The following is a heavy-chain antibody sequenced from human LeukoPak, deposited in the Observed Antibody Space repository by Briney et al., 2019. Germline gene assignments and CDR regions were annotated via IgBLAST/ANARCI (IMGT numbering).Heavy chain of an antibody. CDR1: GFSFTDFD. CDR2: TTHSGITT. Sequence: GGSLRLSCTASGFSFTDFDMNWVRQAPGKGLEWVSHTTHSGITTHCADSVKGRFTISRDNSKSTLYLQMNSLRAEDTAVYYCAKPVTGSIFDYWGRGTLVTVSS. CDR3: AKPVTGSIFDY. J-gene: IGHJ4*02. V-gene: IGHV3-23*01. D-gene: IGHD6-19*01.